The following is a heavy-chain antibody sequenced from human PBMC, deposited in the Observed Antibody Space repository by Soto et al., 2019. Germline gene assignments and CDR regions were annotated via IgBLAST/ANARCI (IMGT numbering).Heavy chain of an antibody. CDR3: ARDEGLIGTSYNWFDP. CDR2: IIPIFGTA. D-gene: IGHD1-20*01. V-gene: IGHV1-69*13. CDR1: GGTFSSYA. J-gene: IGHJ5*02. Sequence: ASVKVSCKASGGTFSSYAISWVRQAPGQGLEWMGGIIPIFGTANYAQKFQGRVTITADESTGTVYMELSSLRSDDTAVYYCARDEGLIGTSYNWFDPWGQGTPVTVSS.